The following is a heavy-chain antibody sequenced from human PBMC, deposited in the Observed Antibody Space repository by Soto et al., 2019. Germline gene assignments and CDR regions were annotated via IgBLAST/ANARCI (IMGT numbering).Heavy chain of an antibody. CDR1: GFTFSSYG. CDR3: AKDLPFFGVVITSYYGMDV. D-gene: IGHD3-3*01. CDR2: ISYDGSNK. Sequence: QVQLVESGGGVVQPGRSLRLSCAASGFTFSSYGMHWVRQAPGKGLEWVAVISYDGSNKYYADSVKGRFTISRDNSKNTLYLQMNSLRAEDTAVYYCAKDLPFFGVVITSYYGMDVW. J-gene: IGHJ6*01. V-gene: IGHV3-30*18.